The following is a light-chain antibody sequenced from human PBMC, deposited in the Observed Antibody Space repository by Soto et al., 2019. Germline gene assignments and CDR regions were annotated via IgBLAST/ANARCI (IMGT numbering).Light chain of an antibody. V-gene: IGKV1-27*01. CDR3: QEYNSAPLT. CDR1: QGITNY. CDR2: GAS. Sequence: DIQLTQSPSSVSPYVGDRVTITCRATQGITNYVAGYQQTPGKAPHLLIYGASTLHSGVPSRFSGRGSGTDFTLTISSLQTEDVATYYCQEYNSAPLTFGGGTKVDIK. J-gene: IGKJ4*01.